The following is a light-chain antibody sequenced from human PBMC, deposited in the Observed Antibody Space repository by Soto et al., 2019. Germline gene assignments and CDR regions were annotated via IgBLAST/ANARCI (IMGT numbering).Light chain of an antibody. CDR2: DAS. V-gene: IGKV1-39*01. CDR1: QSISNC. CDR3: QQYNSYRT. Sequence: DMQMTQSPSSXSXXVXXXXXXXXRASQSISNCLNWYQHKPGKAPKLLIYDASRLQSGVPSRFSGHSSGTDFTLTISSLQPDDFATYYCQQYNSYRTFGQGTKVDIK. J-gene: IGKJ1*01.